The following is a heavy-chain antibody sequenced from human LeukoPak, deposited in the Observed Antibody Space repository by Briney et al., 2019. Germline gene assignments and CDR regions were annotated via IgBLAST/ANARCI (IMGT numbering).Heavy chain of an antibody. CDR2: INPNSGGT. J-gene: IGHJ5*02. V-gene: IGHV1-2*02. D-gene: IGHD1-26*01. CDR3: ARVVVGAIWSEFDP. Sequence: ASVKVSCKASGYTFTGYYMHWVRQAPGQGLEWTGWINPNSGGTNYAQKFQGRVTMTRDTSISTAYMELSRLRSEDTAVYYCARVVVGAIWSEFDPWGQGTLVTVSS. CDR1: GYTFTGYY.